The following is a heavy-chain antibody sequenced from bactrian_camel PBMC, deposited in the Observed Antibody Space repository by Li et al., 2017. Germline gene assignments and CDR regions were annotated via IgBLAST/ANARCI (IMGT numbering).Heavy chain of an antibody. Sequence: DVQLVESGGGLVQAGGSLRLSCAASGYTRSSLCMGWFRQAPGKEREGVAAIYTSGGSTYYADSVKGRFTISQDNAKNTVYLQMDSLKPEDTAMYYCAKASFCSGSWCFEKEYSAWGQGTQVTVS. V-gene: IGHV3S40*01. CDR3: AKASFCSGSWCFEKEYSA. J-gene: IGHJ6*01. CDR2: IYTSGGST. D-gene: IGHD3*01. CDR1: GYTRSSLC.